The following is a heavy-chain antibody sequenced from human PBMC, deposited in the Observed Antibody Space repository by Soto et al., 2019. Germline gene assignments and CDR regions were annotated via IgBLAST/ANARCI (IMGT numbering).Heavy chain of an antibody. V-gene: IGHV3-23*01. CDR2: ISHTGAVT. CDR1: GFTFSNYA. CDR3: ARDFAGKHPFDP. J-gene: IGHJ5*02. Sequence: GSLRLSCAASGFTFSNYAMTWVRQAPGEGLEWVSAISHTGAVTYYADSVKGRFTISRDNSKNTLYLQMNSLRAEDTAVYYCARDFAGKHPFDPWGQGTLVTVSS. D-gene: IGHD3-3*01.